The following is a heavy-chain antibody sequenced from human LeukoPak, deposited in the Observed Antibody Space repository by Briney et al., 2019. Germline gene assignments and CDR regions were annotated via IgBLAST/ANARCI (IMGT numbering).Heavy chain of an antibody. Sequence: ASVKVSCKASGYSFGIFGISWVRQAPGQGLEWMGWISANNGNTNYAQNLQGRVTMTTDTSTSTAYMELRSLRSDDTAVYYCARTESIVVVPTPLDYWGQGTLVTVSS. CDR1: GYSFGIFG. J-gene: IGHJ4*02. CDR3: ARTESIVVVPTPLDY. CDR2: ISANNGNT. V-gene: IGHV1-18*01. D-gene: IGHD2-2*01.